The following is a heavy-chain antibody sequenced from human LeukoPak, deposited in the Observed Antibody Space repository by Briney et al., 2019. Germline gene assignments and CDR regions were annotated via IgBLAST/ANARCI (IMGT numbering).Heavy chain of an antibody. J-gene: IGHJ6*03. Sequence: GGSLRLSCTASGFTFGDYAMSWVRQAPGKGLEWVGFIRSKAYGGTTEYAASVKGRFTISRYDSKSIAYLQMNSLKTEDTAVYYCTREGFGESLSWVDYYYYMDVWGKGTTVTISS. CDR1: GFTFGDYA. CDR3: TREGFGESLSWVDYYYYMDV. CDR2: IRSKAYGGTT. V-gene: IGHV3-49*04. D-gene: IGHD3-10*01.